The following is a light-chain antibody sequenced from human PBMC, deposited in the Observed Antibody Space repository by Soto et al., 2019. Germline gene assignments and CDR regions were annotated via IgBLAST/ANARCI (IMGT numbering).Light chain of an antibody. Sequence: DIQITHSPSTLSASVGDRVTITFLASQSISGWLAWYQQKPGKAPKLLIYAATTLKSGVPSRFSGSGSGTEFTLTISSLQPDDFATYYCQQYNSYSEEFGQGTKVDIK. J-gene: IGKJ1*01. CDR2: AAT. V-gene: IGKV1-5*03. CDR3: QQYNSYSEE. CDR1: QSISGW.